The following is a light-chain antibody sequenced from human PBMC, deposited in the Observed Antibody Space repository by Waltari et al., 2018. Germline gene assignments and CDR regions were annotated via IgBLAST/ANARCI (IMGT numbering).Light chain of an antibody. CDR2: LAS. V-gene: IGKV4-1*01. Sequence: DIVMTQSPDSLAVSLGERATITCKSGQSLLFNATYKNYLAWFQQKPGQPPKRLIYLASTRESGVPDRFSGSGSGTDFTLTISSLQPADVAVYYCQQYLDTPSFGPGTRVEIK. CDR3: QQYLDTPS. J-gene: IGKJ3*01. CDR1: QSLLFNATYKNY.